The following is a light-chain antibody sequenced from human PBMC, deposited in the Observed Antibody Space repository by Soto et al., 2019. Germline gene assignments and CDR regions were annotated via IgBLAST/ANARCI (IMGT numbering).Light chain of an antibody. J-gene: IGLJ3*02. CDR1: SGDVGGYNF. V-gene: IGLV2-11*01. Sequence: QSALTQPRSVSGSPGQSVTISCTGTSGDVGGYNFVSWYQQHPGKAPKLMIFDVSQRPSGVPDRFSGSKSGNTASLTISGLQADDEADYYCCSYGGSYTGVFGGGTKVTVL. CDR2: DVS. CDR3: CSYGGSYTGV.